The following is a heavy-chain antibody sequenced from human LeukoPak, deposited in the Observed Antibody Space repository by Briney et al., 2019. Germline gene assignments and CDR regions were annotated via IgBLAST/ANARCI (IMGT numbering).Heavy chain of an antibody. CDR3: ARDVVVPYFDPPPDYVYHGMDV. CDR2: FLDGGTA. J-gene: IGHJ6*02. V-gene: IGHV4-59*01. Sequence: SETLSLTCSVSGASITNNNWNWIRQAPWGGVEWIGYFLDGGTANSNPSLKSRVSISGDTSRNQISLKLTSVTAADSGVYYCARDVVVPYFDPPPDYVYHGMDVWGQGTAVIVSS. D-gene: IGHD2-15*01. CDR1: GASITNNN.